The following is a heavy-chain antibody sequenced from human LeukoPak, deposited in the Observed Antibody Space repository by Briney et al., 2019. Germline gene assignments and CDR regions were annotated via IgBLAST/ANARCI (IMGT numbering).Heavy chain of an antibody. V-gene: IGHV1-2*02. CDR3: ARDERDGGDTAMLGANNWFDP. Sequence: ASVKVSCKASGYTFTGYYMHWVRQAPGQGLEWMGWINPNSGGTNYAQKLQGRVTMTTDTSTSTAYRELRSLRSDDTAVYYCARDERDGGDTAMLGANNWFDPWGQGTLVTVSS. CDR2: INPNSGGT. J-gene: IGHJ5*02. CDR1: GYTFTGYY. D-gene: IGHD5-18*01.